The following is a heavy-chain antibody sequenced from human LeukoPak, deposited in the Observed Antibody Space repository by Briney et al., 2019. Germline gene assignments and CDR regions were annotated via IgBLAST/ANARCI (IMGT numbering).Heavy chain of an antibody. Sequence: GGSLRLSCAASGFTFSSYWMSWVRQAPGKGLEWVANIKQDGSEKYYVDSVKGRFTISRDNAKNSLYLQMNSLRAEGTAVYYCARDKGYSSSWSYYYYYGMDVWGQGTTVTVSS. CDR2: IKQDGSEK. V-gene: IGHV3-7*01. D-gene: IGHD6-13*01. CDR3: ARDKGYSSSWSYYYYYGMDV. CDR1: GFTFSSYW. J-gene: IGHJ6*02.